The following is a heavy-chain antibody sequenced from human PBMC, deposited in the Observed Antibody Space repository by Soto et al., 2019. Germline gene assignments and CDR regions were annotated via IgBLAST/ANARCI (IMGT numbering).Heavy chain of an antibody. V-gene: IGHV1-8*01. CDR2: MNPNSGNT. J-gene: IGHJ6*02. CDR1: GYTFTSYY. Sequence: ASVKVSCKASGYTFTSYYINWVLQATGQGLEWMGWMNPNSGNTGYAQKFQGRVTMTRNTSISTAYMELSSLRSEDTAVYYCARAITIFGVVRPDYYYGMDVWGQGTTVTVSS. D-gene: IGHD3-3*01. CDR3: ARAITIFGVVRPDYYYGMDV.